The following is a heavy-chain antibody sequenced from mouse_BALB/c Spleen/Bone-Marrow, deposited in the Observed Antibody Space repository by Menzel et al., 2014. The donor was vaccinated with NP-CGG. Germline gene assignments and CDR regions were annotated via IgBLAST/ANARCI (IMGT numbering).Heavy chain of an antibody. CDR1: GFTFNNYG. CDR3: ARGGGNPYYYAMDY. Sequence: EVMLVESGGGLVKSGGSLKLSCAASGFTFNNYGMSWVRQTPEKRLEGVATISGGGSYTFYPDSVKGRFTISRDNAKNDLYLQMSSLKSEDTAMYYCARGGGNPYYYAMDYWGQGTSVTVSS. D-gene: IGHD2-1*01. V-gene: IGHV5-9-2*01. CDR2: ISGGGSYT. J-gene: IGHJ4*01.